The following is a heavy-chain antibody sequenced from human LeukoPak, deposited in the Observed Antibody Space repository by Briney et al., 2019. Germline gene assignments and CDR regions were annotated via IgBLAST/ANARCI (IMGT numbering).Heavy chain of an antibody. CDR3: ARDVGGYNYGYSLDY. J-gene: IGHJ4*02. CDR2: IYTSGST. V-gene: IGHV4-4*07. D-gene: IGHD5-18*01. CDR1: GGSISSYY. Sequence: SETLSLTCTVSGGSISSYYWNWIRQPAGKGLECIGRIYTSGSTSYNSSLKSRVTMSVDTSKNQFSLKLSSVTAADTAVYYCARDVGGYNYGYSLDYWGQGTLVSVSS.